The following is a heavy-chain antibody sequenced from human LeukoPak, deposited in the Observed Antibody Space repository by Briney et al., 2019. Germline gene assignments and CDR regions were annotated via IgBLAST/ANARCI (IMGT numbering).Heavy chain of an antibody. Sequence: GASVKVSRKASGYTFTSYGISWVRQAPGQGLEWMGWISAYNGNTNYAQKLQGRVTMTRDTSTSTVYMELSSLRSEDTAVYYCASVHSYYGSGSYSYWGQGTLVTVSS. D-gene: IGHD3-10*01. CDR3: ASVHSYYGSGSYSY. CDR2: ISAYNGNT. CDR1: GYTFTSYG. V-gene: IGHV1-18*01. J-gene: IGHJ4*02.